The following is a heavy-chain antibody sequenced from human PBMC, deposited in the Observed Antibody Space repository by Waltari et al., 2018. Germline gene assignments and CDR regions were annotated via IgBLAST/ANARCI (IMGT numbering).Heavy chain of an antibody. Sequence: QVQLQESGPGLVKPSETLSLTCTVSGGSISSYYWSWIRQPAGKGLEWIGRIYTSGSTNYNPSLKCRVTMSVDTSKNQFSLKLSSVTAADTAVYYCARETILEWLRGFDPWGQGTLVTVSS. CDR1: GGSISSYY. J-gene: IGHJ5*02. V-gene: IGHV4-4*07. CDR2: IYTSGST. CDR3: ARETILEWLRGFDP. D-gene: IGHD3-3*01.